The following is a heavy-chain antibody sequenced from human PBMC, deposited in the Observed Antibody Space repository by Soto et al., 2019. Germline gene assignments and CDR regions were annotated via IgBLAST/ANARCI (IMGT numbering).Heavy chain of an antibody. CDR3: ARDIGGRYHILTGSEDDAFDI. J-gene: IGHJ3*02. Sequence: SETLSLTCTVSGGSISSGAYYWSWIRQHPGKGLEWIGCFPYTGNTHYNPSLKSRVTISVDTSKNQFSLKLNSVTAADSAVYYCARDIGGRYHILTGSEDDAFDIWGQGTMVTVSS. D-gene: IGHD3-9*01. CDR1: GGSISSGAYY. V-gene: IGHV4-31*03. CDR2: FPYTGNT.